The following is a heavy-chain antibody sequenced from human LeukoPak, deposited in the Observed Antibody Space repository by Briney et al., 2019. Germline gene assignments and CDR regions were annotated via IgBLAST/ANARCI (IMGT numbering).Heavy chain of an antibody. CDR1: GVSISSHYY. CDR3: ARQYGSGSAYTPVVDL. CDR2: IYYSGST. Sequence: PSETLFLTCTVSGVSISSHYYWIWIRQPPGKGLEWIGSIYYSGSTYYNPSLKSRVTISVDTSKNQFSLKLSSLTAAETAVYYCARQYGSGSAYTPVVDLWGQGTLVTVSS. J-gene: IGHJ4*02. V-gene: IGHV4-39*01. D-gene: IGHD3-10*01.